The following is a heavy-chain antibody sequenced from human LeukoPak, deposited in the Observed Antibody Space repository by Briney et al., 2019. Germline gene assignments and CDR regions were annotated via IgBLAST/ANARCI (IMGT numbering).Heavy chain of an antibody. V-gene: IGHV4-30-4*07. CDR1: GGSISSGGYS. D-gene: IGHD3-16*02. J-gene: IGHJ4*02. CDR2: VYYSGST. CDR3: ARVPNYVWGSYRYRGIDY. Sequence: PSETLSLTCAVSGGSISSGGYSWSWIRQPPGKGLEWIGYVYYSGSTYYNPSLKSRVTISVDMSKNQFSLKLTSVTAADTAVYYCARVPNYVWGSYRYRGIDYWGQGTLVTVSS.